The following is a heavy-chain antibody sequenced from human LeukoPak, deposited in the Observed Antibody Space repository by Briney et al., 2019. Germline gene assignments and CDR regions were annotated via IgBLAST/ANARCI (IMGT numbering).Heavy chain of an antibody. Sequence: GGSLRLSCAASGFTFSDSDIHRVRQASGKGLEWVGRISTKTNNYATAYTASVRGRFTISRDDSDNTACLQMNSLQIEDTAVYYCTTYRSGHYWGQGTLVTVSS. CDR3: TTYRSGHY. D-gene: IGHD6-19*01. CDR1: GFTFSDSD. J-gene: IGHJ4*02. CDR2: ISTKTNNYAT. V-gene: IGHV3-73*01.